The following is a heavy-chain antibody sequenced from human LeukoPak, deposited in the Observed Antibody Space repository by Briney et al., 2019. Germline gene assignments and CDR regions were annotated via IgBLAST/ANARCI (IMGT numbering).Heavy chain of an antibody. CDR2: ISSSSSYI. CDR3: ATKRHYYDSSGYYLPIFDY. J-gene: IGHJ4*02. D-gene: IGHD3-22*01. V-gene: IGHV3-21*01. Sequence: PGGSLRLSCAASGFTFSSYSMNWVRQAPGKGLEWVSSISSSSSYIYYADSVKGRFTISRDNAKNSLYLQMNSLRAEDTAVYYCATKRHYYDSSGYYLPIFDYWGQGTLVTVSS. CDR1: GFTFSSYS.